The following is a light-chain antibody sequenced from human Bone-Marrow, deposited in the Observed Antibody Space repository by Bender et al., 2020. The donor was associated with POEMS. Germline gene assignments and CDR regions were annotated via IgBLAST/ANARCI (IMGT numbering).Light chain of an antibody. J-gene: IGLJ1*01. CDR2: DVS. V-gene: IGLV2-14*03. CDR3: SSYTTSNTYV. Sequence: QSALTQPASVSGSPGQSITIFCTGTSSDVGGYNYVSWYQQHAGEAPKLMIYDVSNRPSGVSNRFSGSKSGNTASLTISGLQAEDEAEYYCSSYTTSNTYVFGSGTKVTVL. CDR1: SSDVGGYNY.